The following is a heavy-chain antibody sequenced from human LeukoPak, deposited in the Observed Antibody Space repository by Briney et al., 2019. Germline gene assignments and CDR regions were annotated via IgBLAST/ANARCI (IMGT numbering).Heavy chain of an antibody. D-gene: IGHD2-2*01. CDR2: TYYRSKWYN. CDR1: GDSVSSNSAA. J-gene: IGHJ6*02. CDR3: ARAGGYCSSTSCYLPHPYYYYGMDV. V-gene: IGHV6-1*01. Sequence: SQTLSLTCAISGDSVSSNSAAWNWIRQSPSRGLEWLGRTYYRSKWYNDYAVSVKSRITINPDTSKNQFSLQLNSVTPEDTAVYYCARAGGYCSSTSCYLPHPYYYYGMDVWGQGTTVTVSS.